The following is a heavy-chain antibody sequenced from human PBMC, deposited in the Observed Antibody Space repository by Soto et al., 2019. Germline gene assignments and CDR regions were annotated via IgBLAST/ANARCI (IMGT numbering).Heavy chain of an antibody. CDR2: INRDGSVT. CDR1: GLTYSTAW. Sequence: GGSLRLSCEVSGLTYSTAWMHWVRQAPGKGLVWVSSINRDGSVTNYADSVKGRFTISRDSAEKTLYLQMNSLRAEDTAVYYCAKADFFSSSPRSVYGMDVWGQGTTVTVSS. V-gene: IGHV3-74*01. CDR3: AKADFFSSSPRSVYGMDV. D-gene: IGHD6-13*01. J-gene: IGHJ6*02.